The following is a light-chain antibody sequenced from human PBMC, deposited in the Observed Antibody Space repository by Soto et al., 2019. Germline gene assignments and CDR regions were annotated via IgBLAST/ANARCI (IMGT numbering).Light chain of an antibody. CDR1: QSVSSN. V-gene: IGKV3-15*01. Sequence: EIVMTQSPATLSVSPGERATLSCRASQSVSSNLAWYQQKPGQAPRLLIYGASTRATGIPARFSGSGSGTELTLTISRLEPEDFAVYYCQQYGSPWTFGQGTKVDIK. J-gene: IGKJ1*01. CDR2: GAS. CDR3: QQYGSPWT.